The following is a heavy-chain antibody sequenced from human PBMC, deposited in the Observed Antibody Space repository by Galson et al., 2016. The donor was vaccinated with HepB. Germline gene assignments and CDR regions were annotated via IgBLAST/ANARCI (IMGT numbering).Heavy chain of an antibody. CDR1: GASLSRFY. D-gene: IGHD3-16*01. V-gene: IGHV4-4*07. CDR2: IYATGST. Sequence: SETLSLTCTVSGASLSRFYWNWIRQPAGKGLEWIGHIYATGSTNYNPSLRSRVTMSVDTSKNLLSLDLSSVTAADTAIYYCARDVWEIGQYYFDYWGQGILLTVS. CDR3: ARDVWEIGQYYFDY. J-gene: IGHJ4*02.